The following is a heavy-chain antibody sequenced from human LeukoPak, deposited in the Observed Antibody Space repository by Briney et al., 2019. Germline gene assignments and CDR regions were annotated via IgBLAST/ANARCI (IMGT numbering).Heavy chain of an antibody. V-gene: IGHV4-59*01. CDR1: GGSFSSYY. CDR2: IYYSGST. Sequence: SETLSLTCTVSGGSFSSYYWSWIRQPPGKGLEWIGYIYYSGSTNYNPSLKSRVTISVDASKNQFSLKLSSVTAADTAVYYCAIDLVYYGSGRNAFDIWGQGTMVTVSS. CDR3: AIDLVYYGSGRNAFDI. D-gene: IGHD3-10*01. J-gene: IGHJ3*02.